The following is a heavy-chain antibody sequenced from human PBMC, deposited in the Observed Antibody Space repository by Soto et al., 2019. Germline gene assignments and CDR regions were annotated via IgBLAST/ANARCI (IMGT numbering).Heavy chain of an antibody. V-gene: IGHV1-69*12. CDR2: IIPIFGTA. Sequence: QVQLVQSGAEVKKPGSSVKVSCKASGGTFSSYAISWVRQAPGQGLEWMGGIIPIFGTANYAQKFQGRVTIPADESTSTAYMELSSLRSEDTDVYYCAVAGSFQLGSDAFDIWGQGTMVTVSS. D-gene: IGHD6-19*01. CDR3: AVAGSFQLGSDAFDI. CDR1: GGTFSSYA. J-gene: IGHJ3*02.